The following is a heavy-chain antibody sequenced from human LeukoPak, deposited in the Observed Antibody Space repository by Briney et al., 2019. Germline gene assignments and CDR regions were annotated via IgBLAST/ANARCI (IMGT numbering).Heavy chain of an antibody. J-gene: IGHJ4*02. D-gene: IGHD3-9*01. CDR1: GYTFTGYY. CDR2: INPNSGGT. V-gene: IGHV1-2*02. Sequence: GSVKVSCKASGYTFTGYYMHWVRQAPGQGLEWMGWINPNSGGTNYAQKFQGRVTMTRDTSVSTAYMELSRLRSDDTAVYYCASWAGPYYDILTGYYKRPFDYWGQGTLVTVSS. CDR3: ASWAGPYYDILTGYYKRPFDY.